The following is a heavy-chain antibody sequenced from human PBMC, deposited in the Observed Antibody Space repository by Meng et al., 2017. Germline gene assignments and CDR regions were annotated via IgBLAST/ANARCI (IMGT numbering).Heavy chain of an antibody. CDR1: GFTVSSNY. Sequence: GESLKTSCAASGFTVSSNYMSWVRQAPGKGLEWVSVIHSGGSTYYADSVKGRFTISRDNSKNTLYLQMNSLRAEDTAVYYCARDPGYSSGWYTWYFDLWGRGTLVTVSS. J-gene: IGHJ2*01. V-gene: IGHV3-66*02. D-gene: IGHD6-19*01. CDR2: IHSGGST. CDR3: ARDPGYSSGWYTWYFDL.